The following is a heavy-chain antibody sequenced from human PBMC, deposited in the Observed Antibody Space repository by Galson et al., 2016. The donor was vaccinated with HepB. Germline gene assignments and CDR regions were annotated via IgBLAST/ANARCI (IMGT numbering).Heavy chain of an antibody. J-gene: IGHJ5*02. CDR3: AKDVRYCSGGTCYSGNWFDP. CDR1: GFTFSSYG. D-gene: IGHD2-15*01. CDR2: IWYDGSNK. Sequence: LRLSCSASGFTFSSYGMHWVRQAPGKGLEWVAVIWYDGSNKYYSDSVKGRFTISRDDSKNTLYLQMNSLRAEDTAVYYCAKDVRYCSGGTCYSGNWFDPWGHGTLVAVSS. V-gene: IGHV3-33*06.